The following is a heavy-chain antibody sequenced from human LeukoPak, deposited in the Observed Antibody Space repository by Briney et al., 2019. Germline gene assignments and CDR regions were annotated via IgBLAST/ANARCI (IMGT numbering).Heavy chain of an antibody. J-gene: IGHJ2*01. V-gene: IGHV4-31*03. D-gene: IGHD2-2*02. Sequence: SQTPSLTCTVSGGSISSGGYYWSWIRQHPGKGLEWIGYIYYSGSTYYNPSLKSRVTISVGTSKNQFSLKLSSVTAADTAVYYCARAPLGYCSSTSCYTTDWYFDLWGRGTLVTVSS. CDR2: IYYSGST. CDR3: ARAPLGYCSSTSCYTTDWYFDL. CDR1: GGSISSGGYY.